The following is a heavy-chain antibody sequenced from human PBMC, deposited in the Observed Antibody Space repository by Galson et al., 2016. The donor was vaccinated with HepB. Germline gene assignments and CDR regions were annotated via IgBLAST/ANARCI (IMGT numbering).Heavy chain of an antibody. J-gene: IGHJ5*02. CDR1: GYTFTTFA. V-gene: IGHV1-18*01. CDR2: ISAYNGNT. D-gene: IGHD3-10*01. CDR3: ARIYYGSGSYSWFDP. Sequence: SVKVSCKASGYTFTTFAITWVRQAPGQGLEWMGWISAYNGNTNYAQKVQARVTMTTDTSTSTAYMELRSLRSDDTAVYYCARIYYGSGSYSWFDPWGQGTLVTVSS.